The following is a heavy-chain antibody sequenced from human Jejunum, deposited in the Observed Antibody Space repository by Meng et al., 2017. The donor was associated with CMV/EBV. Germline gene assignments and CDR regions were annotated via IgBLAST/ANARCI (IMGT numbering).Heavy chain of an antibody. CDR1: GLTLRSYA. CDR2: VRYEGRNT. V-gene: IGHV3-30*02. Sequence: GLTLRSYALHWVLQAPGKGLEWVAFVRYEGRNTFYANSVKGRFTISRDDYNNALYLQMNSLRADDTAVYYCTRDRLYTNDVSAFDYLGQGTLVTVSS. CDR3: TRDRLYTNDVSAFDY. D-gene: IGHD4-11*01. J-gene: IGHJ4*02.